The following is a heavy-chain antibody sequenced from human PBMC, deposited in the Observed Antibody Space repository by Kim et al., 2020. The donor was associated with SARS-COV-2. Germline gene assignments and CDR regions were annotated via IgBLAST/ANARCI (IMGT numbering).Heavy chain of an antibody. CDR1: GFSFSSYW. Sequence: GGSLRLSCAASGFSFSSYWMTWVRQAPGKGLEWVANIKYDGSEKYYVDSVKGRFTVSRDNAKNSLYLQMDSLRAEDTAVYYCAKRLSSSRPTIRSMDVWGKGTTVIVSS. CDR2: IKYDGSEK. D-gene: IGHD6-13*01. J-gene: IGHJ6*03. CDR3: AKRLSSSRPTIRSMDV. V-gene: IGHV3-7*01.